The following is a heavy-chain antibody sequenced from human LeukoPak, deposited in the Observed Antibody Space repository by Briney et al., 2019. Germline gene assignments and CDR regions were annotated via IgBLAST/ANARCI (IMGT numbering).Heavy chain of an antibody. J-gene: IGHJ5*02. CDR3: ARDAVRGVNWFDP. V-gene: IGHV4-59*11. CDR2: INYGGYT. CDR1: GGPISSHY. D-gene: IGHD3-10*01. Sequence: PSETLSLTCTVSGGPISSHYWSWIRQPPGKGLEWIGYIGYINYGGYTNYNPSLKSRVTISVDTSKNQFSLKLSSVTAADTAVNYCARDAVRGVNWFDPWGQGILVTVSS.